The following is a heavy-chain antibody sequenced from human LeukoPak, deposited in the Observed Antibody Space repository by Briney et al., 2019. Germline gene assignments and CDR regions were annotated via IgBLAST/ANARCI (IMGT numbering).Heavy chain of an antibody. CDR3: TRDRFYVWFDP. J-gene: IGHJ5*02. CDR1: GFTFGDYG. V-gene: IGHV3-49*03. D-gene: IGHD3-16*01. CDR2: IRSKAYGGTT. Sequence: PGGSLRLSCTTSGFTFGDYGMSWFRQAPGKGLEWVGFIRSKAYGGTTEYAASVKDRFSISRDDPKNIAYLQMNSLKTEDTAVYYCTRDRFYVWFDPWGQGTLVTVSS.